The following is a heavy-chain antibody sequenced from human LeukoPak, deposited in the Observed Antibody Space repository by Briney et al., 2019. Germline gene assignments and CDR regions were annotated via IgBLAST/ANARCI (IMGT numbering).Heavy chain of an antibody. Sequence: GGSLRLSCAASGFTFCSYGMHWVRQAPGKGLEWVAVISYDGSNKYYADSVKGRFTISRDNSKNTLYLQMNSLRAEDTAVYYCAKDVELQDIVVVPAAIRYYYYYGMDVWGQGTTVTVSS. CDR3: AKDVELQDIVVVPAAIRYYYYYGMDV. J-gene: IGHJ6*02. D-gene: IGHD2-2*02. CDR1: GFTFCSYG. V-gene: IGHV3-30*18. CDR2: ISYDGSNK.